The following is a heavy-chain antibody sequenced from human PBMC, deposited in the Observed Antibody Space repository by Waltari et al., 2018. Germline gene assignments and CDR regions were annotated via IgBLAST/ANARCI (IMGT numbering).Heavy chain of an antibody. J-gene: IGHJ4*02. CDR1: GGSISSGSYC. CDR3: AEGDDYYDY. Sequence: QVQLQESGPGLVKPSQTLSLTCTVSGGSISSGSYCWSWIRQPAGKGLEWIGRIYTSGSTNYNPSLKSRVTISVDTSKNQFSLKLSSVTAADTAVYYCAEGDDYYDYWGQGTLVTVSS. V-gene: IGHV4-61*02. D-gene: IGHD3-16*01. CDR2: IYTSGST.